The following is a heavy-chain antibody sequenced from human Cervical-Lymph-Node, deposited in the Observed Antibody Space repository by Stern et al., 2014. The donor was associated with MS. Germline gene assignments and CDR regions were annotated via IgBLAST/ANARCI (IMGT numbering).Heavy chain of an antibody. J-gene: IGHJ4*02. CDR3: AREGYDSTGFYYAHFDY. V-gene: IGHV4-39*02. CDR1: GGSISSSSYY. CDR2: TYSSGST. Sequence: QVQLQESGPGLVKPSETLSLTCTVSGGSISSSSYYWGWIRQPPGKGLEWIGSTYSSGSTHYTPSLKIRFTISVDSPKAHFPLKLIAVTAADTAVYYCAREGYDSTGFYYAHFDYWGQGTLVTVSS. D-gene: IGHD3-22*01.